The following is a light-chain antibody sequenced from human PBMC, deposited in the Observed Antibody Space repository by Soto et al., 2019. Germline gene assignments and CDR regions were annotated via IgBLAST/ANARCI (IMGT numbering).Light chain of an antibody. CDR1: QSVSSY. Sequence: EIVLTQSPATLSLSPGERATLSCRASQSVSSYLAWFRQNPGQAPRLLIYDASNRATGIPARFSGSGSGTACTLTISSLEPEDCAVYYCPQRRTWRPTFGGGTTV. V-gene: IGKV3-11*01. J-gene: IGKJ4*01. CDR2: DAS. CDR3: PQRRTWRPT.